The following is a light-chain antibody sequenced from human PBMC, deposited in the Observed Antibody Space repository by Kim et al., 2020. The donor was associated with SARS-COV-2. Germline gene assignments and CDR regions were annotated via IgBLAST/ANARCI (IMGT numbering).Light chain of an antibody. CDR2: VNSDGSH. J-gene: IGLJ3*02. Sequence: QPVLTKSPSASASLGASVKLTCTLSSGHSSYAIAWHQQQPEKGPRYLLKVNSDGSHTKGDGIPDRFSGFSSGAERYLTISSLQSEDEADYYCQAWDTGIRVFGGGTQLTVL. V-gene: IGLV4-69*01. CDR3: QAWDTGIRV. CDR1: SGHSSYA.